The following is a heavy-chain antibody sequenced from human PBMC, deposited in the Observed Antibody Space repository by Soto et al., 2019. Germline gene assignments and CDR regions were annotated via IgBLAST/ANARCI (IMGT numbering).Heavy chain of an antibody. Sequence: SETLSLTCTVSGGSISSSSYYWGWIRQPPGKGLEWIGSIYYSGSTNYNPSLKSRVTISVDTSKNQFSLKLSSVTAADTAVYYCATATVTNIYFDYWGQGTLVTVSS. CDR3: ATATVTNIYFDY. D-gene: IGHD4-17*01. CDR2: IYYSGST. CDR1: GGSISSSSYY. J-gene: IGHJ4*02. V-gene: IGHV4-39*07.